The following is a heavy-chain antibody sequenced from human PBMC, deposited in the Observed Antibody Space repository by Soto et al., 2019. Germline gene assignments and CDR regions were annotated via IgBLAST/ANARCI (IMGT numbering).Heavy chain of an antibody. D-gene: IGHD6-19*01. V-gene: IGHV4-4*02. Sequence: PSETLSLTCAVSGGSISSSNWWSWVRQPPGKGLEWIGEIYHSGSTNYNPSLKSRVTISVDKSKNQFSLKLSSMTAADTAVYYCARDWAGTSYYYGMDVWGQGTKVTGSS. J-gene: IGHJ6*02. CDR1: GGSISSSNW. CDR2: IYHSGST. CDR3: ARDWAGTSYYYGMDV.